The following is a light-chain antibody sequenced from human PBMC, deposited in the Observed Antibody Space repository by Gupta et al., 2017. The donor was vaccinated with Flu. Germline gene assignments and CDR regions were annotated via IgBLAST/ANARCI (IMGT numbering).Light chain of an antibody. CDR3: QQYNNWPKT. V-gene: IGKV3-15*01. J-gene: IGKJ1*01. CDR1: QSVSSN. Sequence: EIVMTQSPVTLSVSPGERATLSCRASQSVSSNLAWYQQKPGQAPRLLIYDASTRATGIPARFSGSESGTEFTLTISSLQSEDFAVYYCQQYNNWPKTFGQGTKVEIK. CDR2: DAS.